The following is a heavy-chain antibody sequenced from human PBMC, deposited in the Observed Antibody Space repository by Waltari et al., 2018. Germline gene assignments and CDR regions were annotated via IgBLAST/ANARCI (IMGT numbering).Heavy chain of an antibody. CDR3: AREWGVMVGTAAFYFDY. J-gene: IGHJ4*02. CDR2: IGGGSIYI. D-gene: IGHD2-15*01. V-gene: IGHV3-21*02. Sequence: EVQLVGSGGGLVTPGGSLRLSCAASGFTFSSYTMNWVRQGPGRGREVVSSIGGGSIYIYYAESVKGRFMIARDNAKHSLYLQMNSLRAEDTAVYYCAREWGVMVGTAAFYFDYWGQGTLVTVSS. CDR1: GFTFSSYT.